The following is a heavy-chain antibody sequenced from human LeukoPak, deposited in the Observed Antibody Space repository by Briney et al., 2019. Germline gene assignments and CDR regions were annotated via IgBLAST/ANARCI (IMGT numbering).Heavy chain of an antibody. CDR2: INPNNGGT. CDR1: GYTFTSYG. J-gene: IGHJ4*02. V-gene: IGHV1-2*02. Sequence: GASVKVSCKASGYTFTSYGISWVRQAPGQGLEWMGWINPNNGGTDYAQKFQDRVTMTRDTSISTAYMELNRLRSDDTAVYYCGRSPNYYGSGSYIVNYWGQGTLVTVST. CDR3: GRSPNYYGSGSYIVNY. D-gene: IGHD3-10*01.